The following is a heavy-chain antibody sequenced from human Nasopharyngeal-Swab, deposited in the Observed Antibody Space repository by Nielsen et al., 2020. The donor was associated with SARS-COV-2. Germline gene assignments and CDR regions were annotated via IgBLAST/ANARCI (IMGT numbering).Heavy chain of an antibody. D-gene: IGHD3-9*01. Sequence: SETLSLTCTVSGGSISSGDYYWSWIRQPPGKGLEWIGYIYYSGSTYYNPSLKSRVTISVDTSKNQFSLKLSSVTAADTAVYYCARDPRGGYDILTGYQATSHFDYWGQGTLVTVSS. CDR1: GGSISSGDYY. CDR3: ARDPRGGYDILTGYQATSHFDY. CDR2: IYYSGST. V-gene: IGHV4-30-4*01. J-gene: IGHJ4*02.